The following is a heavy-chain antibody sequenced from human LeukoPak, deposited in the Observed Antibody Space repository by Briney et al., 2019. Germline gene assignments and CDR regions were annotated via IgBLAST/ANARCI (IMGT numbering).Heavy chain of an antibody. CDR2: YNGGNDGT. CDR1: GFTFSSFT. Sequence: GGSLRLSCASSGFTFSSFTMSWVRQVPEKGLESLSVYNGGNDGTYYADSVKGRFTISRDNSKNTLYLQLNSLRTEDTAVYYCAKANGITGTTYWYFDLWGRGTLVTVSS. J-gene: IGHJ2*01. CDR3: AKANGITGTTYWYFDL. V-gene: IGHV3-23*01. D-gene: IGHD1-7*01.